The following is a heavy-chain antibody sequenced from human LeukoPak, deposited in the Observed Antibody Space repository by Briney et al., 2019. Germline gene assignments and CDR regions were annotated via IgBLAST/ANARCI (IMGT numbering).Heavy chain of an antibody. J-gene: IGHJ4*02. Sequence: SETLSLTCTVSGGSISSSSYYWSWIRQPAGKELEWIGRIYTSGSTNYNPSLKSRVTISVDTSKNQFSLKLSSVTAADTAVYYCASEVSSGWYEIDYWGQGTLVTVSS. CDR1: GGSISSSSYY. CDR2: IYTSGST. V-gene: IGHV4-61*02. D-gene: IGHD6-19*01. CDR3: ASEVSSGWYEIDY.